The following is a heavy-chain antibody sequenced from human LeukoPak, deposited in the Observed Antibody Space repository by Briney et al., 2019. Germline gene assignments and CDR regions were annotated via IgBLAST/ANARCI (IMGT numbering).Heavy chain of an antibody. D-gene: IGHD2-15*01. Sequence: PSETLSLTCAVSGYSISSGYYWGWIRQPPGKGLEWIGSIYHSGSTYYNPSLKSRVTISVDTSKNQFSLKLSSVTAADTAVYYCARLGFVVVVAAIGIWGQGTTVTVSS. CDR2: IYHSGST. CDR1: GYSISSGYY. J-gene: IGHJ3*02. V-gene: IGHV4-38-2*01. CDR3: ARLGFVVVVAAIGI.